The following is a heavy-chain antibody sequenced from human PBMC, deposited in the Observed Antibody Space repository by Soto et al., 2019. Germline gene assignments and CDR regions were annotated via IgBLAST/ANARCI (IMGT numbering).Heavy chain of an antibody. CDR3: AIVTDYFDAIGYSRAYFQH. Sequence: GXSVKVSSKASVYTFTSAAIQWVRQAAGQRPEWMGWINAGNGNTKYSQKFQGRVTITRDISASTGYMGMSSLRSEYTAVYFCAIVTDYFDAIGYSRAYFQHWGQGTPVTV. J-gene: IGHJ1*01. CDR1: VYTFTSAA. CDR2: INAGNGNT. V-gene: IGHV1-3*01. D-gene: IGHD3-22*01.